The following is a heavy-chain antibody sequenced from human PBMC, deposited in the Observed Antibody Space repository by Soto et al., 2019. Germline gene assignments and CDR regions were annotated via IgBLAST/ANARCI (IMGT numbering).Heavy chain of an antibody. CDR1: GYTFTSYD. CDR2: MNPNSGNT. Sequence: GASVKVSCKASGYTFTSYDINWVRQATGRGLGWMGWMNPNSGNTGYAQKFQGRVTMTRNTSISTAYMELSSLRSEDTAVYYCARVPSSSNYYYYYYMDVWGKGTTVTVSS. D-gene: IGHD3-10*01. V-gene: IGHV1-8*01. J-gene: IGHJ6*03. CDR3: ARVPSSSNYYYYYYMDV.